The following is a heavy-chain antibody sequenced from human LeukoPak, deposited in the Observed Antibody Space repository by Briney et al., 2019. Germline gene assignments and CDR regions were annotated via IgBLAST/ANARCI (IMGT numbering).Heavy chain of an antibody. V-gene: IGHV3-33*01. D-gene: IGHD3-10*01. J-gene: IGHJ5*02. CDR1: GFTFSSYG. CDR2: IWYDGSNK. CDR3: ARDRGGFNWFDP. Sequence: GGSLRLSCAASGFTFSSYGMHWVRQAPGKGLEWVAVIWYDGSNKYYADSVKGRFTISRDNSKNTLYLQMNSLRAEDTAVYYCARDRGGFNWFDPWGQGPLVTVSS.